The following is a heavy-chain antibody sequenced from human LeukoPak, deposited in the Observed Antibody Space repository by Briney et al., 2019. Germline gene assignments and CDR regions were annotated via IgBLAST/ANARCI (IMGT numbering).Heavy chain of an antibody. CDR1: GFTFSNYS. CDR3: AREVELGRGIAAGGQGY. D-gene: IGHD6-13*01. J-gene: IGHJ4*02. Sequence: GGSLRLSCAVSGFTFSNYSMSWVRQAPGKGLEWVSFISSTSIYIYYGDSVKGRFTISRDNAKKSLYLQMNSLRAEDTAVYYCAREVELGRGIAAGGQGYWGQGTLVTVSS. CDR2: ISSTSIYI. V-gene: IGHV3-21*01.